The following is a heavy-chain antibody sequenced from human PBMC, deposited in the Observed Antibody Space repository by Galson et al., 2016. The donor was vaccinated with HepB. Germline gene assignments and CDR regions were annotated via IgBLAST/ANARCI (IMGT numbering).Heavy chain of an antibody. Sequence: CAISGDSVSSNSANWNWIRQSPSRGLEWLGRTYYRSKWYNDYAVSVQSRITINPDTSKNQFSLQLNSVTPEDTAVYYCARGGYNYALGSYSRGAFDIWGQGTMVTVSS. J-gene: IGHJ3*02. D-gene: IGHD3-10*01. CDR3: ARGGYNYALGSYSRGAFDI. CDR1: GDSVSSNSAN. CDR2: TYYRSKWYN. V-gene: IGHV6-1*01.